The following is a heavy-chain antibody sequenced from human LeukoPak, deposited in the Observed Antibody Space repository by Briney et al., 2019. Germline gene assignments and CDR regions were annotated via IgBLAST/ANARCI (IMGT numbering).Heavy chain of an antibody. V-gene: IGHV4-61*02. D-gene: IGHD2-2*01. J-gene: IGHJ6*02. CDR2: IYTSGST. CDR3: ARDTDIVVVPAAFYYYYGMDV. CDR1: GGSISSGGYY. Sequence: TSETLSLTCTVSGGSISSGGYYWSWIRQHPGKGLEWIGRIYTSGSTNYNPSLKSRVTMSVDTSKNQFSLKLSSVTAADTAVYYCARDTDIVVVPAAFYYYYGMDVWGQGTTVTVSS.